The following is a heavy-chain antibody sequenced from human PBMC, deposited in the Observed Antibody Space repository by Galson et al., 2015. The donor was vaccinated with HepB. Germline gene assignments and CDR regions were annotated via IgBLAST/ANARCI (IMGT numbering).Heavy chain of an antibody. J-gene: IGHJ4*02. V-gene: IGHV3-49*03. CDR3: TRPRATPIPAADDY. D-gene: IGHD2-2*01. CDR1: GFTFGDYA. CDR2: IRSKAYGGTT. Sequence: SLRLSCAASGFTFGDYAMSWFRQAPGKGLEWVGFIRSKAYGGTTEYAASVKGRFTISRDDSKSIAYLQMNSLKTEDTAVYYCTRPRATPIPAADDYWGQGTLVTVSS.